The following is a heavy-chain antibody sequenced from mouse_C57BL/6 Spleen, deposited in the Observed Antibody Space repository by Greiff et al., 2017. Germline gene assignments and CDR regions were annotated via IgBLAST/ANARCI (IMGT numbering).Heavy chain of an antibody. CDR2: IYPGDGDT. CDR3: SRERTDYFDY. Sequence: VQLQQSGAELVKPGASVKISCKASGYAFSSYWMNWVKQRPGKGLEWIGKIYPGDGDTNYNGKFKGKATLTANKSSSTAYMQLGSLASEDSAVYFWSRERTDYFDYWGQGTTLTVSS. CDR1: GYAFSSYW. J-gene: IGHJ2*01. V-gene: IGHV1-80*01.